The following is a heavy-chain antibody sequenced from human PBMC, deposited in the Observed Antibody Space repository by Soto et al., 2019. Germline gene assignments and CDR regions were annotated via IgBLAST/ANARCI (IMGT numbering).Heavy chain of an antibody. D-gene: IGHD1-26*01. CDR1: GYSISSGYY. V-gene: IGHV4-38-2*01. CDR3: ARHENRYSVSYYYYYGMDV. J-gene: IGHJ6*02. Sequence: SETLSLTCAVSGYSISSGYYWGWIRQPPGKGLEWIGSIYHSGSTHYNPSLKSPVTISVDTSKNQFSLKLSSVTAADTAVYYCARHENRYSVSYYYYYGMDVWGQGTTVTVSS. CDR2: IYHSGST.